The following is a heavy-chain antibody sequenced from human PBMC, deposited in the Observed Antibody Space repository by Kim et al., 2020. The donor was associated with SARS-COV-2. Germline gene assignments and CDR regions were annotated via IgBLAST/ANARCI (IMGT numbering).Heavy chain of an antibody. V-gene: IGHV3-30*04. CDR1: VFTFSGYA. Sequence: GGSLRLSCAASVFTFSGYAMHGVRQSPGKGLECVADISLDGSNKYYVDSVKGRVTTSRDNSTNTLYLQINSLRAEDTAVYYCARALAGSYYYGVDGWS. J-gene: IGHJ6*04. CDR2: ISLDGSNK. CDR3: ARALAGSYYYGVDG. D-gene: IGHD6-19*01.